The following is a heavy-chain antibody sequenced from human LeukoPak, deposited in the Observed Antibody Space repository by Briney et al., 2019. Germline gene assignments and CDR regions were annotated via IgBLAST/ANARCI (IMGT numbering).Heavy chain of an antibody. V-gene: IGHV1-69*01. D-gene: IGHD2-2*01. Sequence: GSSVNVSCKASVGTFSSYAISWVGQAPGQGLEWMGGIIPIFGTANYAQKLQGRVTLTADESTSTAYMELSSLRSEDTAVYYRARDSVVVPAADDAFYIWGQGTMVTVSS. CDR3: ARDSVVVPAADDAFYI. J-gene: IGHJ3*02. CDR1: VGTFSSYA. CDR2: IIPIFGTA.